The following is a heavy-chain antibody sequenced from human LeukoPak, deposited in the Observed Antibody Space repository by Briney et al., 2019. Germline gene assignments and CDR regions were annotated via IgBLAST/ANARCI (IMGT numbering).Heavy chain of an antibody. V-gene: IGHV3-48*01. Sequence: PGGSLRLSCAASRFTLSGYSMNWVRQAPGKGLEWVSYIGSSSSTIYYADSVKGRFTISRDNAKNTLSLQVSSLRAEDTAIYYCAKGLKTAVGPYKGYHYYMDVWGKGTTVTVSS. CDR2: IGSSSSTI. CDR1: RFTLSGYS. CDR3: AKGLKTAVGPYKGYHYYMDV. J-gene: IGHJ6*03. D-gene: IGHD5-18*01.